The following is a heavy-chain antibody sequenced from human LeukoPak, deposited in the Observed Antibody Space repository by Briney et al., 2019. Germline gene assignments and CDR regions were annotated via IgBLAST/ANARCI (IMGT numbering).Heavy chain of an antibody. D-gene: IGHD5-12*01. CDR3: ARDRGYSGFDWASFDF. CDR2: INPNSGDI. Sequence: ASVKVSCKASGYTFTGCYMHWMRQAPGQGLEWMGGINPNSGDIDSAQKFQGRVTMTRDTSISTAYMELSRLTSDDTAVYYCARDRGYSGFDWASFDFWGQGTLVTVSS. J-gene: IGHJ4*02. V-gene: IGHV1-2*02. CDR1: GYTFTGCY.